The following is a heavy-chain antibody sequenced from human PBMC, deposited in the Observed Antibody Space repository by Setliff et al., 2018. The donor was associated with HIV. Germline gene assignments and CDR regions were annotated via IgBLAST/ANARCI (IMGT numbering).Heavy chain of an antibody. Sequence: ASVKVSCKASASRYSFTAYNMHWVRQAPGQGLEWMGIINPFGGTTTYAQKFQGRVTMTRDTSTSTVYMELTNLRSEDTAVYYCARERTTLTPHGLGYMDVWGKGTTVTAP. CDR1: ASRYSFTAYN. D-gene: IGHD4-4*01. CDR2: INPFGGTT. V-gene: IGHV1-46*01. CDR3: ARERTTLTPHGLGYMDV. J-gene: IGHJ6*03.